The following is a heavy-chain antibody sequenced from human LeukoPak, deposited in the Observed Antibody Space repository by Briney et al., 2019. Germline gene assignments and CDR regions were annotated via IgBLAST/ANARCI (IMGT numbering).Heavy chain of an antibody. CDR2: ISSSSSTI. Sequence: GGSLRLSCAASGFNFNTYTMNWVRQAPGKGLEWVSYISSSSSTIYYADSVKGRFTISRDNAKNSLYLQMNSLRAEDTAVYYCARAPPRIAAAAPFDYWGQGTLVTVSS. CDR3: ARAPPRIAAAAPFDY. CDR1: GFNFNTYT. D-gene: IGHD6-13*01. V-gene: IGHV3-48*04. J-gene: IGHJ4*02.